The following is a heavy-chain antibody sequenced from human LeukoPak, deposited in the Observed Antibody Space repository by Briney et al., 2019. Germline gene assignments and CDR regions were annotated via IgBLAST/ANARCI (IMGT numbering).Heavy chain of an antibody. J-gene: IGHJ6*03. CDR1: GFTFSSYW. Sequence: GGSLRLSCAASGFTFSSYWVSWVRQAPGKGLEWVANIKQDGSEKYYVDSVKGRFTISRDNAKNSLYLQMNSLRAEDTAVYYCARAGRAVVTAGYYYMDVWGKGTTVTVSS. D-gene: IGHD2-21*02. CDR2: IKQDGSEK. CDR3: ARAGRAVVTAGYYYMDV. V-gene: IGHV3-7*01.